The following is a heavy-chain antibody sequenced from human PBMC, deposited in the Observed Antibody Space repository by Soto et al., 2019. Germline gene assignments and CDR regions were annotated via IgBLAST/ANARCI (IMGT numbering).Heavy chain of an antibody. V-gene: IGHV4-34*01. J-gene: IGHJ4*02. CDR3: ATYYGDGLGDY. D-gene: IGHD4-17*01. CDR1: GGSFSGYY. Sequence: SETLSLTCAVYGGSFSGYYWSWIRQPPGKGLEWIGEINHSGSTNYNPSLKSRVTISVDTSKNQFSLKLSSVTAADTAVYYCATYYGDGLGDYWGQGTLVTVSS. CDR2: INHSGST.